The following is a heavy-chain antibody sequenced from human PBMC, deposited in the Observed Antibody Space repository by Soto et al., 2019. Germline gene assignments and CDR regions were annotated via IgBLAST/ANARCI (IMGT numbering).Heavy chain of an antibody. V-gene: IGHV4-39*01. Sequence: NPSETLSLTCTVSGGSISSSSYYWGWIRQPPGKGLEWIGSIYYSGSTYYNPSLKSRVTISVDTSKNQFSLKLSSVTAADTAVYYCARGTIAAAASTFYYYYYGMDVWGQGTTVTVSS. J-gene: IGHJ6*02. CDR1: GGSISSSSYY. D-gene: IGHD6-13*01. CDR3: ARGTIAAAASTFYYYYYGMDV. CDR2: IYYSGST.